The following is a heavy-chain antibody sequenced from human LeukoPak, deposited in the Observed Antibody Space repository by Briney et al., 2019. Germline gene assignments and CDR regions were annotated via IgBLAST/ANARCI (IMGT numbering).Heavy chain of an antibody. CDR1: GLTFNNAW. CDR2: IRSRSAGGTT. Sequence: GGSLGLSCAATGLTFNNAWMSWVRQAPGKGLEWVGRIRSRSAGGTTDYGAPVKGRFTISRDDSKNTLYLQMNSLKTEDTAVYYCSTGGGTHDYWGQGTLVTVSS. J-gene: IGHJ4*02. CDR3: STGGGTHDY. D-gene: IGHD2-15*01. V-gene: IGHV3-15*01.